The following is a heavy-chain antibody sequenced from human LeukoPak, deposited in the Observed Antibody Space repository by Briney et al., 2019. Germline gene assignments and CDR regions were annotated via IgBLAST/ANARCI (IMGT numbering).Heavy chain of an antibody. CDR1: GYTFTGYY. CDR2: INPNSGGT. Sequence: ASVKVSCKASGYTFTGYYMHWVRQAPGQGLEWMGWINPNSGGTNYAQKFQGRVTMTRDTSISTAYMELSRLRSDDTAVYYCARQVVPAAIFDYWGQGTLVTVSP. D-gene: IGHD2-2*01. J-gene: IGHJ4*02. CDR3: ARQVVPAAIFDY. V-gene: IGHV1-2*02.